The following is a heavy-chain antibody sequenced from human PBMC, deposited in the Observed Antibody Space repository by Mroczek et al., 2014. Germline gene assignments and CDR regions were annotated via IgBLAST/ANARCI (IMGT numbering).Heavy chain of an antibody. Sequence: QVQLVQSGPGLVKPSQTLSLTCTVSGGSISSGSYYWSWIRQPAGKGLEWIGRIYTSGSTNYNPSLKSRVTISVDTSKNQFSLKLSSVTAADTAVYYCARGYCSGGSCYSGAFDIWGQGTMVTVSS. V-gene: IGHV4-61*02. CDR3: ARGYCSGGSCYSGAFDI. D-gene: IGHD2-15*01. CDR2: IYTSGST. CDR1: GGSISSGSYY. J-gene: IGHJ3*02.